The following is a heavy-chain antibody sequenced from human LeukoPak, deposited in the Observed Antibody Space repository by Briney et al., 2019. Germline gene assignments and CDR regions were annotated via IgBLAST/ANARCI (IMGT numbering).Heavy chain of an antibody. D-gene: IGHD3-16*01. CDR3: ARGPGVLFFDY. J-gene: IGHJ4*02. CDR2: IYSGGDT. CDR1: GFTVSGNY. V-gene: IGHV3-53*01. Sequence: HAGGSLRLSCAVSGFTVSGNYMSWVRQAPGKGLEWVSVIYSGGDTYYADSVKGRFTISRDISKNTLYLQMNSLRAEDTAVYYCARGPGVLFFDYWGQGILVTVSS.